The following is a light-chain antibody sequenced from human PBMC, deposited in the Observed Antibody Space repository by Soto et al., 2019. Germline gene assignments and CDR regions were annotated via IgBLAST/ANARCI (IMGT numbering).Light chain of an antibody. Sequence: EIVLTQSPGTLSLSPGERATLSCRASQSVSSSYLAWYQQKPGQAPRLLIYGASSRATGIPDRFSGSGSGPDFTLTISRLEPEDFAVYYCQQYGGSPRTFGQGTKVDIK. CDR2: GAS. V-gene: IGKV3-20*01. CDR3: QQYGGSPRT. CDR1: QSVSSSY. J-gene: IGKJ1*01.